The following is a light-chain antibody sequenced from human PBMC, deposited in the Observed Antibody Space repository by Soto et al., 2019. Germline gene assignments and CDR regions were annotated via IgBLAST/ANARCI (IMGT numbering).Light chain of an antibody. CDR1: SSDVGGYNY. CDR2: DVS. CDR3: CSYAGSYTYVL. J-gene: IGLJ2*01. Sequence: QSALTQPRSVSGSPGQSVTVSCTGTSSDVGGYNYVSWYKQHPGKAPKLMIYDVSKRPAGVPDRFSACKSGNTASLTISGLQAEDEADYYCCSYAGSYTYVLFGGGTKLTVL. V-gene: IGLV2-11*01.